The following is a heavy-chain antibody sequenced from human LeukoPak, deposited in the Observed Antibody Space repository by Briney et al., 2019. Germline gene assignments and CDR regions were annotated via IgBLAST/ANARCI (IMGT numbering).Heavy chain of an antibody. CDR2: IKSDGSST. CDR3: ARDETRVLMVYYYYYGMDV. D-gene: IGHD2-8*01. V-gene: IGHV3-74*01. CDR1: GFTFSSYW. J-gene: IGHJ6*02. Sequence: PGGSLRLSCAASGFTFSSYWMHWVRQAPGKGLVWVSGIKSDGSSTNYADSVKGRFTISRDNAKNTLYLQMNSLRAEDTAVYYCARDETRVLMVYYYYYGMDVWGQGTTVTVSS.